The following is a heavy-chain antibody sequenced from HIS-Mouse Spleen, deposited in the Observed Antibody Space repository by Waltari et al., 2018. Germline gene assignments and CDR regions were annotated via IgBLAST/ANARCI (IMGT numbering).Heavy chain of an antibody. CDR3: ARDFHDFWSGYYGGDKKHDAFDI. J-gene: IGHJ3*02. Sequence: QVQLQESGPGLVKPSETLSLTCTVSGGSISSYYWSWIRQPRGQGLEWIGRIYTNGSTNYNPSLKSRVTMSVDTSKNQFSLKLSSVTAADTAVYYCARDFHDFWSGYYGGDKKHDAFDIWGQGTMVTVSS. CDR1: GGSISSYY. D-gene: IGHD3-3*01. CDR2: IYTNGST. V-gene: IGHV4-4*07.